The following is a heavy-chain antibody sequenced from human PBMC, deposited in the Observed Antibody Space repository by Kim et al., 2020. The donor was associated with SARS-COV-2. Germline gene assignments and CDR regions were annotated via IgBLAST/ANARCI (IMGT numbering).Heavy chain of an antibody. D-gene: IGHD3-22*01. V-gene: IGHV1-69*13. J-gene: IGHJ4*02. CDR1: GGTFSSYA. CDR3: ARDLYYYDSSGYYSYFDY. Sequence: SVKVSCKASGGTFSSYAISWVRQAPGQGLEWMGGIIPIFGTANYAQKFQGRVTITADESTSTAYMELSSLRSEDTAVYYCARDLYYYDSSGYYSYFDYWGQGTLVTVSS. CDR2: IIPIFGTA.